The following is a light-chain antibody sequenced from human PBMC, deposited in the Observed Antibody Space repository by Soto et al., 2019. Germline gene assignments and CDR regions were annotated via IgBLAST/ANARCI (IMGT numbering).Light chain of an antibody. J-gene: IGLJ2*01. Sequence: QSVLTQQPSASGTPGQRVTISCSGSSSNIGSHTVTWYQQFPGTAPKLLIYNNNQRPSGVPDRFSGSKSGTSASLAISGLQSEDEAGYYCAAWDDSLNGVVFGGGTKLTVL. CDR3: AAWDDSLNGVV. V-gene: IGLV1-44*01. CDR1: SSNIGSHT. CDR2: NNN.